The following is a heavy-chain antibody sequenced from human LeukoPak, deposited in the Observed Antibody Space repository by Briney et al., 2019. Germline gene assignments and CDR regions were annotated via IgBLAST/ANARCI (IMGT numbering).Heavy chain of an antibody. D-gene: IGHD3-3*01. V-gene: IGHV1-2*02. Sequence: ASVKVSCKASGYTFTGYYMHWVRQAPGQGLEWMGWINPNSGGTNYAQKFQGRVTMTRDTSISTAYMELSRLRSDDTAVYYCARADDFWSGYLDYWGQGTLVTVSS. J-gene: IGHJ4*02. CDR3: ARADDFWSGYLDY. CDR1: GYTFTGYY. CDR2: INPNSGGT.